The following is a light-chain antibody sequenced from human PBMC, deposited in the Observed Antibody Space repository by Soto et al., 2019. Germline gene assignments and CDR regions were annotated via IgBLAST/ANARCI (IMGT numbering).Light chain of an antibody. CDR3: QQYNNWPRT. J-gene: IGKJ1*01. CDR2: GAS. Sequence: DIVMTQSPATLSVSPGERATLSRRASQSVSSNLAWYQQKPGQAPRLLIYGASTRATGIPARFSGSGSGTEFTLTISSLQSEDFAVYYCQQYNNWPRTLGQGTNVDTK. V-gene: IGKV3-15*01. CDR1: QSVSSN.